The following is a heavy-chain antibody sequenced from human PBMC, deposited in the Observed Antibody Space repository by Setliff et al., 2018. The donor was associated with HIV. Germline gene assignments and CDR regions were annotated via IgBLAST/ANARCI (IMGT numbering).Heavy chain of an antibody. J-gene: IGHJ5*02. CDR2: IHSSGGF. CDR1: GDSINSGDYY. D-gene: IGHD1-1*01. CDR3: ARVGTNWPSWFDP. Sequence: SETLSLTCTVSGDSINSGDYYWSWLRQPAGERLEYIGRIHSSGGFNYNPSLQSRLTLSIDISKNHFSLKLRSVTAADTAVYYCARVGTNWPSWFDPWGQGTQVTVYS. V-gene: IGHV4-61*02.